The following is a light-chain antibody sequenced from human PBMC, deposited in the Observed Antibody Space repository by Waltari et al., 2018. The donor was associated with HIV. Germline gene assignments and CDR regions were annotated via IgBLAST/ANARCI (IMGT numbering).Light chain of an antibody. CDR1: QSLKHTDGKTY. Sequence: MTQTPPSLSVTPGQPASFSCNSSQSLKHTDGKTYLYWYLQRPGKAPKLLITATSRLQSGVPSRFRGSGSRTDFTLTISGLQPDDFATYYCQQSDTTPPTFGQGTRVEIK. V-gene: IGKV1-39*01. CDR2: ATS. CDR3: QQSDTTPPT. J-gene: IGKJ1*01.